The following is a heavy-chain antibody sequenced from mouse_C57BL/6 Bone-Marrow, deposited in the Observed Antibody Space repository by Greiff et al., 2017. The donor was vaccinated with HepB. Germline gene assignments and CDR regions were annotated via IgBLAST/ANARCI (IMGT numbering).Heavy chain of an antibody. Sequence: QVQLKQPGAELVRPGTSVKLSCKASGYTFTSYWMHWVKQRPGQGLEWIGVIDPSDSYTNYNQKFKGKATLTVDTSSSTAYMQLSSLTSEDSAVYYCAKLGRWGDYGGQGTTLTVSS. CDR2: IDPSDSYT. V-gene: IGHV1-59*01. D-gene: IGHD4-1*01. J-gene: IGHJ2*01. CDR3: AKLGRWGDY. CDR1: GYTFTSYW.